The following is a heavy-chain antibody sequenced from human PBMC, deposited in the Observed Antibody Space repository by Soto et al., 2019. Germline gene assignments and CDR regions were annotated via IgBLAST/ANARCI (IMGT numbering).Heavy chain of an antibody. CDR1: GFAFDDYP. D-gene: IGHD6-19*01. CDR2: IGWDCGYT. Sequence: PGGSLRLSCAASGFAFDDYPMHLARQVPGKGLEGVSFIGWDCGYTDYSVSVKGRFTITRDNSKNARDLQMNWVRHVDITLYYCLTDGSVAYCSYFLDSWGQGTEDTVSS. J-gene: IGHJ4*02. V-gene: IGHV3-43*01. CDR3: LTDGSVAYCSYFLDS.